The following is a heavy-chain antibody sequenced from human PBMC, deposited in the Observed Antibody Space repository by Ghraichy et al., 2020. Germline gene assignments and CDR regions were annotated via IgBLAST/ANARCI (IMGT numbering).Heavy chain of an antibody. D-gene: IGHD1-14*01. CDR1: GGSFSGYY. CDR3: ARYKVPDV. V-gene: IGHV4-34*01. CDR2: INHSGST. Sequence: TPSLTCAVYGGSFSGYYWSWIRQPPGKGLEWIGEINHSGSTNYNPSLKSRVTISVDTSKNQFSLKLSSVTAADTAVYYCARYKVPDVWGQGTTVTVSS. J-gene: IGHJ6*02.